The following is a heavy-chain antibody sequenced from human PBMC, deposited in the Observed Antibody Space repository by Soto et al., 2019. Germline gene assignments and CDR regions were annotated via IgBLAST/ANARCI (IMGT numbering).Heavy chain of an antibody. CDR3: AKDQGAGGGSFFEH. Sequence: PGGSLRLSCVASGFTFSKYAMSWVRQAPGKGLEWVSAISGSGGDTYYADSVKGRFTISRGQSKNTLYLQMNSLRAEDTAIYYCAKDQGAGGGSFFEHWGQGTLVPVSS. CDR1: GFTFSKYA. J-gene: IGHJ4*02. D-gene: IGHD2-15*01. V-gene: IGHV3-23*01. CDR2: ISGSGGDT.